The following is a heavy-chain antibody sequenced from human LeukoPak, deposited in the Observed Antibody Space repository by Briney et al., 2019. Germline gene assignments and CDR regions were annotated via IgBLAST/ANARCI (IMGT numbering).Heavy chain of an antibody. V-gene: IGHV3-74*01. Sequence: GGSLRLSCAASGFTFSAYWMYWVRQAPERGLLWVSHINGDGSSTTYADSVKGRFTISRDNAKNTLYLQMNSLRAEDTAVYYCARDPPGEGIGKWGQGTLVTVSS. CDR1: GFTFSAYW. CDR2: INGDGSST. J-gene: IGHJ4*02. D-gene: IGHD7-27*01. CDR3: ARDPPGEGIGK.